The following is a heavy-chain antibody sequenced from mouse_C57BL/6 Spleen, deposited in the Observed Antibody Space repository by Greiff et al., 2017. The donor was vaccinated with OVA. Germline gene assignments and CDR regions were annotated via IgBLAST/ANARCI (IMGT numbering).Heavy chain of an antibody. CDR1: GYTFTSYW. D-gene: IGHD1-1*01. Sequence: QVQLQQPGAELVRPGTSVKLSCKASGYTFTSYWMHWVKQRPGQGLEWIGVIDPSDSYTNYNQKFKGKATLTVDTSSSTAYMQLSSLTSEDSAVYYCARSRSFTTVEGDYWGQGTTLTVSS. V-gene: IGHV1-59*01. J-gene: IGHJ2*01. CDR3: ARSRSFTTVEGDY. CDR2: IDPSDSYT.